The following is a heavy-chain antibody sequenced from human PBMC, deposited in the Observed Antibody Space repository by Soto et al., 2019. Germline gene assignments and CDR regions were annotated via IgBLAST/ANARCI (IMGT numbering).Heavy chain of an antibody. V-gene: IGHV3-33*01. CDR3: ARDYDILTGYLVSDAFDI. CDR2: IWYDGSNK. Sequence: GGSLRLSWAASGFTFNSYGMRWVSQAPGKGLEWVAVIWYDGSNKYYADSVKGRFTISRDNSKNTLYLQMNSLRAEDTAVYYCARDYDILTGYLVSDAFDIWGQGTMVTVSS. D-gene: IGHD3-9*01. J-gene: IGHJ3*02. CDR1: GFTFNSYG.